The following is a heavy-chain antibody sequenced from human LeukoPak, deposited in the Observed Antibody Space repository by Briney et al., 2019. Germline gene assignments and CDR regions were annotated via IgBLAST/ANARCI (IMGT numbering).Heavy chain of an antibody. J-gene: IGHJ4*02. CDR3: ARDGHRGYSYGYEGGY. Sequence: SETLSLTCAVYGGSFSGYYWSWIRQPPGKGLEWIGEINHSGSTNYNPSLKSRVTISVDTSKNQFSLKLSSVTAVDTAVYYCARDGHRGYSYGYEGGYWGQGTLVTVSS. CDR2: INHSGST. CDR1: GGSFSGYY. D-gene: IGHD5-18*01. V-gene: IGHV4-34*01.